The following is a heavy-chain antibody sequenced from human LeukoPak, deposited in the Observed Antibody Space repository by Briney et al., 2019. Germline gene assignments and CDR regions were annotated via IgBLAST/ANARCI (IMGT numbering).Heavy chain of an antibody. CDR1: GFTFSSYW. CDR2: IKQDGSEK. V-gene: IGHV3-7*01. Sequence: GGSLRLSCAASGFTFSSYWMSWVRQAPGKGLEWVANIKQDGSEKYYVDSVKGRFTISRDNAKNSLYQQMNSLRAEDTAVYYCARIGGYSYGSDYFDYWGQGTLVTVSS. D-gene: IGHD5-18*01. J-gene: IGHJ4*02. CDR3: ARIGGYSYGSDYFDY.